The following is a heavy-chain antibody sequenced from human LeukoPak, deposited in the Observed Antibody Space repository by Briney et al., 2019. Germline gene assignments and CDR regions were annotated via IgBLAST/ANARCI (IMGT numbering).Heavy chain of an antibody. V-gene: IGHV3-53*01. CDR3: ARRAGAYSHPYDY. Sequence: PGGTLRLSCTVSGVTVSSNSMSWVRQDPGKGLEWVSFIYSDNTHYSDSVKGRFTISRDNSKNTLYLQMNSLRAEDTAVYYCARRAGAYSHPYDYWGQGTLVTVSS. J-gene: IGHJ4*02. CDR1: GVTVSSNS. CDR2: IYSDNT. D-gene: IGHD4/OR15-4a*01.